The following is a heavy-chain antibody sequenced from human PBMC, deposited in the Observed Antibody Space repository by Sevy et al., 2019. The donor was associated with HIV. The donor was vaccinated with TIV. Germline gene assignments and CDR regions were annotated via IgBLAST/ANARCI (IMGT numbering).Heavy chain of an antibody. J-gene: IGHJ3*02. Sequence: GSLRLSCAASGFTLSGYSISWVRQAPGKGLEWVSSVTPGTDIYYGDSVRGRFTASRDNAKNSVYLQMNSLRDEDTAVYYCARDFLTGDRREAFDIWGQGTKVTVSS. D-gene: IGHD7-27*01. V-gene: IGHV3-21*06. CDR3: ARDFLTGDRREAFDI. CDR1: GFTLSGYS. CDR2: VTPGTDI.